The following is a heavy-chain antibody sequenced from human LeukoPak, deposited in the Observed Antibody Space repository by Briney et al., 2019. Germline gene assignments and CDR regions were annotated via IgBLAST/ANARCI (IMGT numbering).Heavy chain of an antibody. CDR1: GYTFTSYG. Sequence: ASVKVSCKASGYTFTSYGISWVRQAPGQGLEWMGWISAYNGNTNYAQKLQSRVTMTTDTSTSTAYMELRSLRSDDTAVYYCARGPKYYYDSSGYYDRDYWGQGTLATVSS. CDR3: ARGPKYYYDSSGYYDRDY. J-gene: IGHJ4*02. CDR2: ISAYNGNT. V-gene: IGHV1-18*01. D-gene: IGHD3-22*01.